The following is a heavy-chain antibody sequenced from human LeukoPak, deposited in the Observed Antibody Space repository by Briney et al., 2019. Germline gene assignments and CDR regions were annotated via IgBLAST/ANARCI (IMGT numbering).Heavy chain of an antibody. CDR1: GFTFSTYG. J-gene: IGHJ4*02. V-gene: IGHV3-23*01. CDR3: AKDHGSLGSQLN. CDR2: ISGGGGST. D-gene: IGHD3-10*01. Sequence: GGSLRLSCAASGFTFSTYGMSWVRQAPGKGLEWVSTISGGGGSTYYADSVKGRFTISRDNSKNTLFLQMSSLRAEDTAVYYCAKDHGSLGSQLNWGQGTLVTVSS.